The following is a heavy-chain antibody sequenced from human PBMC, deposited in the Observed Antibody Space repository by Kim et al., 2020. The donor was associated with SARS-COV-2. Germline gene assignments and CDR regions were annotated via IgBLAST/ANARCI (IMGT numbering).Heavy chain of an antibody. CDR2: IDHTGSA. J-gene: IGHJ4*01. V-gene: IGHV4-34*01. Sequence: SETLSLTCAVYGDSFSGYYWAWMRQPPGKELKWIGEIDHTGSATYHPSLQSRVSISVDTSKNQFSLKLHSVTAADTAIYFCARVRPIYLRSYGPADYWG. D-gene: IGHD5-18*01. CDR1: GDSFSGYY. CDR3: ARVRPIYLRSYGPADY.